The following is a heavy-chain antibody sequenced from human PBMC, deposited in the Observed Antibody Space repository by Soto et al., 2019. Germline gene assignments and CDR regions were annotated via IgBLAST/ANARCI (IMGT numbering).Heavy chain of an antibody. CDR3: AREEERRASGLYD. Sequence: SETLSLTCTVSGGSISSGDYYWSWIRQPPGKGLEWIGYIYYSGSTYYNPSLKSRVTISVDTSKNQFSLKLSSVTAADTAVYYCAREEERRASGLYDWGQGTLVTVSS. CDR1: GGSISSGDYY. CDR2: IYYSGST. J-gene: IGHJ4*02. D-gene: IGHD1-1*01. V-gene: IGHV4-30-4*01.